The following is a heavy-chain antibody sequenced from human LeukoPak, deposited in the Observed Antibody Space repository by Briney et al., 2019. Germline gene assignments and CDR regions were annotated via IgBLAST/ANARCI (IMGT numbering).Heavy chain of an antibody. Sequence: GASLKVSCKASGYIFTKYYLHWVRQAPGQGLEWMGWINPNSGTTSYAQTFQGRVTMTRDTSLRTIYMEVRRPTSDDTAVYYGAREGGATGTTGGACFDPWGRGTLVTVSS. D-gene: IGHD1-1*01. CDR3: AREGGATGTTGGACFDP. CDR1: GYIFTKYY. V-gene: IGHV1-2*02. J-gene: IGHJ5*02. CDR2: INPNSGTT.